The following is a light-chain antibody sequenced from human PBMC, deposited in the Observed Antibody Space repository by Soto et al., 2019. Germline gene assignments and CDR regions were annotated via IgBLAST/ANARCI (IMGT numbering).Light chain of an antibody. CDR2: GAS. Sequence: DVRMTQSPSSLSASVGDTITITCRASRTLNTYLNWFQQKPGEPPRLLIYGASTLHDGVPSRFSGSGSAADFTLIISGLQPEYLACYRYQQTYSDISFGGGTKV. CDR3: QQTYSDIS. J-gene: IGKJ4*01. V-gene: IGKV1-39*01. CDR1: RTLNTY.